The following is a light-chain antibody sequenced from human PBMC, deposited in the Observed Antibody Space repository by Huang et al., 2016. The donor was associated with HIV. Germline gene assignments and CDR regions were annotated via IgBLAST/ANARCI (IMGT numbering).Light chain of an antibody. J-gene: IGKJ1*01. V-gene: IGKV1-NL1*01. CDR3: QQYYSAPT. CDR1: QGISNS. CDR2: AAS. Sequence: DIQMTQSPASLSASVGDRVIITCRASQGISNSLAWYQQKPGKAPKLLLYAASRLESGVPSRFSGSGSWTDYTLTFNSLQPEDFATYYCQQYYSAPTFGQGTKVEIK.